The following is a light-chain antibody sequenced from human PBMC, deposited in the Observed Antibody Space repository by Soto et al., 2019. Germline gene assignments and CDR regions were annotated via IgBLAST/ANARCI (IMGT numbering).Light chain of an antibody. V-gene: IGLV4-69*01. Sequence: QSVLTQSPSASASLGASVKLTCTLSSGHSNYAIAWHQQQPEKGPRYLMKLNNDGSHSKGDGFPDRFSGSSSGAERYLTISGLQSEDESDYYCQTWDTGISVVFGGGTKLTVL. CDR3: QTWDTGISVV. J-gene: IGLJ2*01. CDR2: LNNDGSH. CDR1: SGHSNYA.